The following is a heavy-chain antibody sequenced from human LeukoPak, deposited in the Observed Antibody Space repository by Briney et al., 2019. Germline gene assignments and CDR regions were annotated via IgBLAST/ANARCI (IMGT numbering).Heavy chain of an antibody. J-gene: IGHJ5*02. Sequence: SETLSLTCAVHGGSFSGYYWSWIRQPPGKGLEWIGEINHSGSTNYNPSLKSRVTISVDTSKNQFSLKLSSVTAADTAVYYCARVVLMVYARWFDPWGQGTLVTVSS. CDR1: GGSFSGYY. CDR3: ARVVLMVYARWFDP. V-gene: IGHV4-34*01. CDR2: INHSGST. D-gene: IGHD2-8*01.